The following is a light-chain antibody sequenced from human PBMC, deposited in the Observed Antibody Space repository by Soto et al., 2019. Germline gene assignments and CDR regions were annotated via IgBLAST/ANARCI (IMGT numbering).Light chain of an antibody. J-gene: IGKJ4*01. CDR3: HQYGSSPLT. Sequence: EMVLTQSPGTLSLSPGERATHSCRASQSVSSSYLAWYQQRPGQAPSLLIYGASSRATGIPDRFSGSGSGTDFTLTISRLEPEDFAVYYCHQYGSSPLTFGGGSKVEIK. CDR2: GAS. V-gene: IGKV3-20*01. CDR1: QSVSSSY.